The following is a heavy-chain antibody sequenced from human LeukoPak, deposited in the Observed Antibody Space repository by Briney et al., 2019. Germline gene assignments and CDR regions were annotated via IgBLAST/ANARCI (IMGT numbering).Heavy chain of an antibody. V-gene: IGHV4-38-2*01. CDR3: ARQGPYCGGDCSNYLDF. CDR2: IYHSGST. J-gene: IGHJ4*02. CDR1: GYSISSGFY. Sequence: SETLSLTCAVSGYSISSGFYWGWIRQPPGKGLGWIGSIYHSGSTYYNPPLKSRVTISVDMSKNQFPLKLSSVTAADTAMYYCARQGPYCGGDCSNYLDFWGQGTLVTVSS. D-gene: IGHD2-21*01.